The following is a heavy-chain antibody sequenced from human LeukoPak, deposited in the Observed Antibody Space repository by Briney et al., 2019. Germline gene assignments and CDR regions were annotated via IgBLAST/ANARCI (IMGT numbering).Heavy chain of an antibody. Sequence: PGGSLRLSCAGSGFTFSRYSMNWFRQAPGKGLKRFSSIISSSSYIFYADSVKGRFTISRDNANNSLYLQMSSLRAEDTAVYYCARDAQWLVPEGYYFYMDVWGKGTTVTVSS. CDR3: ARDAQWLVPEGYYFYMDV. V-gene: IGHV3-21*01. CDR1: GFTFSRYS. D-gene: IGHD6-19*01. J-gene: IGHJ6*03. CDR2: IISSSSYI.